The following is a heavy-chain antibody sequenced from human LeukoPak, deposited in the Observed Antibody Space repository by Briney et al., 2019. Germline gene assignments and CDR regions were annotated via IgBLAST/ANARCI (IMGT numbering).Heavy chain of an antibody. CDR2: IYYSGST. V-gene: IGHV4-59*01. J-gene: IGHJ6*02. D-gene: IGHD3-9*01. Sequence: PSETLSLTCTVSGGPISSYYWSWIRQPPGKGLEWIGYIYYSGSTNYNPSLKSRVTISVDTSKNQFSLKLSSVTAADTAVYYCARVGGDILTGYYSGYYYGMDVWGQGTTVTVSS. CDR3: ARVGGDILTGYYSGYYYGMDV. CDR1: GGPISSYY.